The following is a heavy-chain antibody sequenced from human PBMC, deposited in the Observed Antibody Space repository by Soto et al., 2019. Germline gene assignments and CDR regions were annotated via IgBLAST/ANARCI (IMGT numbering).Heavy chain of an antibody. CDR1: GGTFSSYA. D-gene: IGHD6-13*01. V-gene: IGHV1-69*13. CDR2: IIPIFGTA. CDR3: ARDSQQQPPWFDP. Sequence: ASVKVSCKASGGTFSSYAISWVRQAPGQGLEWMGGIIPIFGTANYAQKFQGRVTITADESTSTAYMELSSLRSEDTAVYYCARDSQQQPPWFDPWGQGTLVTVSS. J-gene: IGHJ5*02.